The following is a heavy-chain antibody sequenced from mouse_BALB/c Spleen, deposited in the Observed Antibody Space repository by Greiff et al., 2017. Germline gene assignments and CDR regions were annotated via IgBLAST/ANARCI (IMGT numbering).Heavy chain of an antibody. CDR2: ISSGGST. V-gene: IGHV5-6-5*01. Sequence: EVQLVESGGGLVKPGGSLKLSCAASGFTFSSYAMSWVRQTPEKRLEWVASISSGGSTYYPDSVKGRFTISRDNARNILYLQMSSLRSEDTAMYYCARGRDYGYVYAMDYWGQGTSVTVSS. CDR1: GFTFSSYA. CDR3: ARGRDYGYVYAMDY. J-gene: IGHJ4*01. D-gene: IGHD1-2*01.